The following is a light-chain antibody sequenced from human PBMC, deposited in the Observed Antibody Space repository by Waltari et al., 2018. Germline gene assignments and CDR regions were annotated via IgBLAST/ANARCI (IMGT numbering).Light chain of an antibody. CDR3: QQRKNWPPIT. CDR2: DTS. Sequence: EIVLTQSPLTLSLSPGERATRPCRASQSVSNYLAWYQQKPGQAPRLLIYDTSNRAPGIPARFSGSGSGTDFTLTISSLEPEDFAVYYCQQRKNWPPITFGQGTRLDIK. J-gene: IGKJ5*01. V-gene: IGKV3-11*01. CDR1: QSVSNY.